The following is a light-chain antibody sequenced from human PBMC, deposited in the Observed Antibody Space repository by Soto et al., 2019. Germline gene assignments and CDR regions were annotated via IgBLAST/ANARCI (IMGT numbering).Light chain of an antibody. CDR1: QSVSSN. CDR3: QQYGSSPHT. V-gene: IGKV3-20*01. J-gene: IGKJ1*01. CDR2: GAS. Sequence: EIVMTQSPATLSVSPGERATLSCRASQSVSSNLAWYQQKPGQAPRLLIYGASSRATGIPDRFSGSGSGTDFTLTISRLEPEDFAVYYCQQYGSSPHTFGQGTKVEIK.